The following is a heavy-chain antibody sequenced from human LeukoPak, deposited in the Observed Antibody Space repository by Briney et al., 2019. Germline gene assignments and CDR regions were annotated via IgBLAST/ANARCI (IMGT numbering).Heavy chain of an antibody. CDR2: ISYDGSNK. CDR3: ARGHLGYCSSTSCYTSDLDD. CDR1: GFTFSSYA. Sequence: PGGSLRLSCAASGFTFSSYAMHWVRQAPGKGLEWVAVISYDGSNKYYADSVKGRFTISRDNSKNTLYLQMNSLRAEDTAVYYCARGHLGYCSSTSCYTSDLDDWGQGTLVTVSS. V-gene: IGHV3-30-3*01. D-gene: IGHD2-2*01. J-gene: IGHJ4*02.